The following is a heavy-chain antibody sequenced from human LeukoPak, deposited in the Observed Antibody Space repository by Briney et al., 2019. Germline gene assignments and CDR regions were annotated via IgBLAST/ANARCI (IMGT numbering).Heavy chain of an antibody. J-gene: IGHJ2*01. Sequence: GGSLRLSCAASGFTFSSYGMHWVRQAPGKGLEWVAAISYDGKNKEHANPVKGRFTISRDDSKNTLYLQMNSLRAEDTAVYYCARDGMAAVGPRYFDLWGRGTLVTVSS. V-gene: IGHV3-30*03. CDR3: ARDGMAAVGPRYFDL. CDR1: GFTFSSYG. D-gene: IGHD6-13*01. CDR2: ISYDGKNK.